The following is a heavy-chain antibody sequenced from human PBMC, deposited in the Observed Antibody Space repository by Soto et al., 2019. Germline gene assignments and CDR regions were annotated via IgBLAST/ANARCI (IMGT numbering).Heavy chain of an antibody. CDR1: VFSVSSNY. V-gene: IGHV3-53*05. CDR2: LYSGGST. Sequence: GGSLRLSCAASVFSVSSNYMNWVRQAPGKGLEWVSILYSGGSTYYADSVKGRFTISRDVSKNTLDLQMNSLRVEDTAVYYCARDFWVDGYYYGTDVWGQGTTVTVSS. D-gene: IGHD3-3*01. CDR3: ARDFWVDGYYYGTDV. J-gene: IGHJ6*02.